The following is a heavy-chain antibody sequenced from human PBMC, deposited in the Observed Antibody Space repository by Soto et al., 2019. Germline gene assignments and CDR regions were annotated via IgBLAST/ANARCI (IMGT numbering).Heavy chain of an antibody. CDR2: ISYDGSNK. Sequence: QVQLVESGGGVVQPGGSLRLSCAASGFTFSTYGIHWVRQPPGKGLEWVAVISYDGSNKYYVDSVKGRFTISRDNSKNTVYLQLNSLRPEDTALYYCARSNSGSSGRADSWGQGTLVIVSS. D-gene: IGHD1-26*01. V-gene: IGHV3-30*03. J-gene: IGHJ4*02. CDR1: GFTFSTYG. CDR3: ARSNSGSSGRADS.